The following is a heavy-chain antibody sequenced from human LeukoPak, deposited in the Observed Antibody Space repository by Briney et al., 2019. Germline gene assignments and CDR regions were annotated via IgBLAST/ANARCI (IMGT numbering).Heavy chain of an antibody. CDR3: AKDRPPVPLDH. CDR1: GFTFSIYG. J-gene: IGHJ4*02. CDR2: ISHDAKND. D-gene: IGHD6-6*01. V-gene: IGHV3-30*18. Sequence: SGGSLRLSCAASGFTFSIYGMHWVRQAPGKGLEWVAVISHDAKNDCFADSVKGRFTISRDNSKNTLSLQMNSLEPGDTAVYYCAKDRPPVPLDHWGQGILVIVSS.